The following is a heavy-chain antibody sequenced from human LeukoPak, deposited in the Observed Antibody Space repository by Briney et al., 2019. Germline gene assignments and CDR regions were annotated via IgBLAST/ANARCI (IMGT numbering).Heavy chain of an antibody. J-gene: IGHJ4*02. CDR1: GVTFSDYY. D-gene: IGHD3-16*01. CDR3: SKGSPSGD. V-gene: IGHV3-11*05. Sequence: GGSLRLSCLASGVTFSDYYMSWIRQAPGKGLEWVSHITSSSSYANYADSMKGRFTTSRDNANNLLSLQMNSLRAEDTAVYYCSKGSPSGDWGQGTLVTVSS. CDR2: ITSSSSYA.